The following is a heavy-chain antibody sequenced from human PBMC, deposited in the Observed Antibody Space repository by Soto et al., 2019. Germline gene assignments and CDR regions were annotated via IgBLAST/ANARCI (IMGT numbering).Heavy chain of an antibody. CDR2: ISAYNGNT. CDR1: GYTFTSYG. J-gene: IGHJ4*02. V-gene: IGHV1-18*01. Sequence: ASVKVSCKASGYTFTSYGISWVRQAPGQGLEWMGWISAYNGNTNYAQKLQGRVTMTTDTSTSTAYMELRSLRSDDTAVYYCARDGYYDSSGYYPPGDYWGQGTLVTVSS. D-gene: IGHD3-22*01. CDR3: ARDGYYDSSGYYPPGDY.